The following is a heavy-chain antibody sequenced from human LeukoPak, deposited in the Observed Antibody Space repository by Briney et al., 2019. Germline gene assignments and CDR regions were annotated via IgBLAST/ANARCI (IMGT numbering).Heavy chain of an antibody. Sequence: GGSLRLSCAASGLTFDDYYMSWIRQAPGKGLEWVSYISHIGGYTAYADSVKGRFTISRDNTKNSLYLQMNSLRAEDTAVYCCASRGGHDFFDHWGQGSLVAVSS. J-gene: IGHJ4*02. CDR2: ISHIGGYT. CDR1: GLTFDDYY. D-gene: IGHD5-12*01. V-gene: IGHV3-11*06. CDR3: ASRGGHDFFDH.